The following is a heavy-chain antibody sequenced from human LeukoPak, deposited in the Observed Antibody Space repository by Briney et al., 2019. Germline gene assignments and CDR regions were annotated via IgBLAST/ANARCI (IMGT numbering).Heavy chain of an antibody. Sequence: PGGSLRVCCAVSGLSVSSEYMSWVGQAPVKGLDWGSAIYSGGSTFYADSVKGRFTISRDNSKNTLYLQMNSLRAEDTAVYYCARDPYNSGSSYFDYWGQGTLVTVSS. CDR3: ARDPYNSGSSYFDY. V-gene: IGHV3-53*01. CDR2: IYSGGST. CDR1: GLSVSSEY. J-gene: IGHJ4*02. D-gene: IGHD3-10*01.